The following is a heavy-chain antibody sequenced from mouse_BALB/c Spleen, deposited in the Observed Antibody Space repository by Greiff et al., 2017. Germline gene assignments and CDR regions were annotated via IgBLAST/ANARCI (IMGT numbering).Heavy chain of an antibody. Sequence: VQLQQPGPELVKPGASVKIPCKASGYTFTDYNMDWVKQSHGKSLEWIGDINPNNGGTIYNQKFKGKATLTVDKSSSTAYMELRSLTSEDTAVYYCARGITIYYYAMDYWGQGTSVTVSS. CDR1: GYTFTDYN. D-gene: IGHD1-1*02. J-gene: IGHJ4*01. CDR3: ARGITIYYYAMDY. V-gene: IGHV1-18*01. CDR2: INPNNGGT.